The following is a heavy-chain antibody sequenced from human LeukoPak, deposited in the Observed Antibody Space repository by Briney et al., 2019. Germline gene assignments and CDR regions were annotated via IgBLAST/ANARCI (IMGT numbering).Heavy chain of an antibody. CDR1: GFSLSTSGVG. CDR2: IYWDDDK. D-gene: IGHD2-21*02. V-gene: IGHV2-5*02. Sequence: SGPTLVKPTQTLTLTCTFSGFSLSTSGVGVGWIRQPPGKAREWLALIYWDDDKRYSPSLKSRLTITKDTSKNQVVLTMTNMDPVDTATYYCAHSMRVVTANDAFDIWGQGTMVTVSS. CDR3: AHSMRVVTANDAFDI. J-gene: IGHJ3*02.